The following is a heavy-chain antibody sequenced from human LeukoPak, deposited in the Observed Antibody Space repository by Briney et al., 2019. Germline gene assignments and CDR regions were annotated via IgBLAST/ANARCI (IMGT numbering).Heavy chain of an antibody. Sequence: SETLSLTCTVSGGSISSYYWSWIRQPPGKGLEWIGYIYYSGSTNYNPSLKSRVTISVDTSKNQFSLKLSSVTAADTAVYYCARHAQDIVVVPAAIRHWYFDLWGRGTLVTVSS. D-gene: IGHD2-2*01. CDR3: ARHAQDIVVVPAAIRHWYFDL. CDR1: GGSISSYY. J-gene: IGHJ2*01. V-gene: IGHV4-59*08. CDR2: IYYSGST.